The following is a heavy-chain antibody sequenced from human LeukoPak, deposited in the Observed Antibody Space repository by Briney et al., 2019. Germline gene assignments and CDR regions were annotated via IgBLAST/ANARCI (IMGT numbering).Heavy chain of an antibody. CDR2: IRYDGSNK. Sequence: GGSLRLSCAASGFTFSSYGMHWVRQAPGKGPEWVAFIRYDGSNKYYADSVKGRFTISRDNSKNTLSLQMNSLRAEDTAVYYCTKGGFCGGDCFFDYWGQGTLVTVSS. V-gene: IGHV3-30*02. CDR3: TKGGFCGGDCFFDY. CDR1: GFTFSSYG. J-gene: IGHJ4*02. D-gene: IGHD2-21*02.